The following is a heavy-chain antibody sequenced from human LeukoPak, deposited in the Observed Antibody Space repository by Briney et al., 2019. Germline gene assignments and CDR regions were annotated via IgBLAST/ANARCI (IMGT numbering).Heavy chain of an antibody. Sequence: GRSLRLSCAASGFTFSSYAMHWVRQAPGKGLEWVAVISYDGSNKYYADSVKGRFTISRDNSKNTLYLQMNSLRAEDTAVYYCTTPNYRYGMDVWGQGTTVTVSS. CDR2: ISYDGSNK. D-gene: IGHD1-14*01. CDR3: TTPNYRYGMDV. J-gene: IGHJ6*02. CDR1: GFTFSSYA. V-gene: IGHV3-30*04.